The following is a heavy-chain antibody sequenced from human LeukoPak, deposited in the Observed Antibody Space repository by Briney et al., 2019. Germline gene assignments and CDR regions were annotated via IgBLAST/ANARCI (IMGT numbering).Heavy chain of an antibody. CDR1: GFTFSSYG. J-gene: IGHJ4*02. V-gene: IGHV3-30*18. CDR2: ISYDGSNK. CDR3: AKAVGGDYVSPPFDY. Sequence: GGSLRLSCAASGFTFSSYGMHWVRQAPGKGLEWVAVISYDGSNKYYADSVKGRFTISRDNSKNTLYLQMNSLRAEDTAVYYCAKAVGGDYVSPPFDYGGQGTLVTVSP. D-gene: IGHD4-17*01.